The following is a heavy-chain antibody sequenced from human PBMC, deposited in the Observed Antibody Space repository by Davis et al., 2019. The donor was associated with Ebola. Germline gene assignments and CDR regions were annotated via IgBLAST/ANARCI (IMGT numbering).Heavy chain of an antibody. V-gene: IGHV1-3*01. Sequence: ASVKVSCKASGYTFTSYAMHWVRQAPGQRLEWMGWINAGNGNTKYSQKFQGRVTMTTDTSTSTAYMELRSLRSDDTAVYYCAREGCSDGSCPPYYYGMDVWGQGTTVTVSS. CDR3: AREGCSDGSCPPYYYGMDV. CDR2: INAGNGNT. J-gene: IGHJ6*02. D-gene: IGHD2-15*01. CDR1: GYTFTSYA.